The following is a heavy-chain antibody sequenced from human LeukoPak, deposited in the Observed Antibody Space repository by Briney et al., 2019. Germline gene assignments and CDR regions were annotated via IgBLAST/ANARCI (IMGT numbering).Heavy chain of an antibody. V-gene: IGHV3-64*01. CDR2: ISSDGGST. CDR3: ARSGIAVAGITSWFDP. J-gene: IGHJ5*02. D-gene: IGHD6-19*01. Sequence: GGSLRLSCAASGFTFSSYAMHWVRQAPGKGLEYVSAISSDGGSTYYANSVKGRFTISRDNSKNTLYLQMGSLRAEDMAVYYCARSGIAVAGITSWFDPWGQGTLVTVSS. CDR1: GFTFSSYA.